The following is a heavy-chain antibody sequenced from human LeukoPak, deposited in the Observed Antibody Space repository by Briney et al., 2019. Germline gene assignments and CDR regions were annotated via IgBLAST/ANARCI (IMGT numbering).Heavy chain of an antibody. D-gene: IGHD3-22*01. V-gene: IGHV3-30*02. Sequence: SGGSLRLSCAASGFTFSSYGMHWVRQAPGKGLEWVAFIRYDGSNKYYADSVKGRFTISRDNSKNTLYLQMNSLRAEDTAVYYCAKDTMIVVGDAFDIWGQGTMVTVSS. CDR3: AKDTMIVVGDAFDI. J-gene: IGHJ3*02. CDR2: IRYDGSNK. CDR1: GFTFSSYG.